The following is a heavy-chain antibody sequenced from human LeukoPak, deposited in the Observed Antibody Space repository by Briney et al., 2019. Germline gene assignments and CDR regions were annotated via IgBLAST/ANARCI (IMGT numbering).Heavy chain of an antibody. Sequence: GGSLRLSCEASGFTFTNHVITWVRQAPGKGLEWVSGISVSGAGTFYAESVKGRFTISRDNSKTTLSLQMNSLRAEDTAIYYCAKVDPASVTGGVFYYYYYMDVWGKGTTVTVSS. J-gene: IGHJ6*03. CDR3: AKVDPASVTGGVFYYYYYMDV. V-gene: IGHV3-23*01. CDR1: GFTFTNHV. D-gene: IGHD2-21*02. CDR2: ISVSGAGT.